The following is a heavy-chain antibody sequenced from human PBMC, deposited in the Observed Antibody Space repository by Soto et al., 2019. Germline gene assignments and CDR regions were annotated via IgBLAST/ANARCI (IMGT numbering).Heavy chain of an antibody. CDR3: VSDTAHNCFDA. Sequence: EVQLVESGGGLVQPGGSLRLVCAASGFTFTNYWMYWVRQCPVKGLVWVSRVDNDGTSSTYAASVKGRFTISRDNSKNTLYLPLNSLRAEGTAFYYCVSDTAHNCFDAFGQGTLVTLSS. V-gene: IGHV3-74*01. CDR2: VDNDGTSS. D-gene: IGHD4-17*01. CDR1: GFTFTNYW. J-gene: IGHJ5*02.